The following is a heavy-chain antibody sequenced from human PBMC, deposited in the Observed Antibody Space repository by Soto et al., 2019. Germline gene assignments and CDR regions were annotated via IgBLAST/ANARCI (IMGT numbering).Heavy chain of an antibody. D-gene: IGHD2-2*01. Sequence: GKGMEWIGYIYHSGRTNYNPSLKSRDTLSVDTSKSQFSLKLCSVTAADTAVYYCASFFFFFHAEHGIRAVRSVSAFLLNRSSDL. V-gene: IGHV4-59*01. CDR2: IYHSGRT. CDR3: ASFFFFFHAEHGIRAVRSVSAFLLNRSSDL. J-gene: IGHJ2*01.